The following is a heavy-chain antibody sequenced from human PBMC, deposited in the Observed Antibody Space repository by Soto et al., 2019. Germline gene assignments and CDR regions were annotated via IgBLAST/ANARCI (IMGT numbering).Heavy chain of an antibody. D-gene: IGHD2-8*01. V-gene: IGHV1-2*04. Sequence: QVQLVQSGAEVKKPGASVKVSCKASGYTFTGYYMHWVRQAPGQGLEWMGWINPNSGGTNYAQKFQGWVTMTRDTSISTAYMELSRLRSDDTAVYYCAREAVEYCTNGVCSNWFDPWGQGTLVTVSS. J-gene: IGHJ5*02. CDR1: GYTFTGYY. CDR2: INPNSGGT. CDR3: AREAVEYCTNGVCSNWFDP.